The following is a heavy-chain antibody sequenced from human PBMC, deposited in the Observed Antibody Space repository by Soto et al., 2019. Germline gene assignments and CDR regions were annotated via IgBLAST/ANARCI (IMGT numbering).Heavy chain of an antibody. J-gene: IGHJ6*02. V-gene: IGHV3-21*01. CDR2: ISSSSYI. CDR1: GFTFSSYS. D-gene: IGHD2-15*01. CDR3: VAATKHGMDV. Sequence: GGSLRLSCAASGFTFSSYSMNWVRQAPGKGLEWVSSISSSSYIYYADSVKGRFTISRDNAKNSLYLQMNSLRAEDTAVYWVVAATKHGMDVWGQGTTVTVSS.